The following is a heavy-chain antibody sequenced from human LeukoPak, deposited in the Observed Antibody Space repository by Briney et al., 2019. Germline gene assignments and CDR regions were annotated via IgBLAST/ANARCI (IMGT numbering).Heavy chain of an antibody. CDR3: ARVGYNGWNFEN. CDR1: GFTFSSYW. Sequence: PGGSLRLSCAASGFTFSSYWMSWVRQAPGKGLEWVANISQDVSHKYYVDSVKGRFTISRDNAKNPLHLEMNSLRAEDTALYYCARVGYNGWNFENWGQGTLVTVSS. V-gene: IGHV3-7*01. CDR2: ISQDVSHK. J-gene: IGHJ4*02. D-gene: IGHD5-12*01.